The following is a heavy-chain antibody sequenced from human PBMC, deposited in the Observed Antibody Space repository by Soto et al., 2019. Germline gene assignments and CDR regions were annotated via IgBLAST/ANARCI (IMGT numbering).Heavy chain of an antibody. Sequence: QVQLMESGGSVLQPGRSLRLSCAASGFTFSSYGMHWVRQAPGKGLEWVTIISNDGSIQYYGDSVKGRFTVSRDNSKNTLFLEMNSLTAEATATYYCAKDRRDSSGTCSRCFGMDVWGQGTTVTVSS. CDR1: GFTFSSYG. D-gene: IGHD3-22*01. CDR2: ISNDGSIQ. J-gene: IGHJ6*02. CDR3: AKDRRDSSGTCSRCFGMDV. V-gene: IGHV3-30*18.